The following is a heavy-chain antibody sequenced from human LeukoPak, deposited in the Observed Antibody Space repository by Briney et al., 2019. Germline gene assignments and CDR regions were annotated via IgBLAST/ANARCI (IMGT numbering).Heavy chain of an antibody. CDR3: ARDSMVRGVIVPDY. V-gene: IGHV3-21*01. Sequence: GGSLRLSCAASGFTFSSYSMNWVRQAPGKGLEWVSSISSSSSYIYYADSVKGRFTISRDNAKNSLYLQMNSLRAEDTAVHYCARDSMVRGVIVPDYWGQGTLVTVSS. CDR1: GFTFSSYS. J-gene: IGHJ4*02. D-gene: IGHD3-10*01. CDR2: ISSSSSYI.